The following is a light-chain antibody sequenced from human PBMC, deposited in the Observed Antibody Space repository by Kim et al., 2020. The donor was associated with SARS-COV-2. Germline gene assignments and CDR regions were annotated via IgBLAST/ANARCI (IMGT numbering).Light chain of an antibody. J-gene: IGLJ2*01. Sequence: SPGQTAKITCSGDSLSKKYSYWYQQKPGQAPIILIYKDTERPSGIPERFSGSRSGTTVTLSISGVQAEDEGDYYCQSADSSDTVIFGGGTQLTV. CDR1: SLSKKY. V-gene: IGLV3-25*03. CDR3: QSADSSDTVI. CDR2: KDT.